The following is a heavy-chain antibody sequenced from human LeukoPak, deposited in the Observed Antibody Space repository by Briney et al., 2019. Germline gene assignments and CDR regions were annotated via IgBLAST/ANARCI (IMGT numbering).Heavy chain of an antibody. CDR1: GGSISSGGYS. CDR2: IYHSGST. CDR3: ARDGAEYCSGGSCYSVRYYGMDV. D-gene: IGHD2-15*01. V-gene: IGHV4-30-2*01. Sequence: PSETLSLTCAVSGGSISSGGYSWSWIRQPPGKGLEWIGYIYHSGSTNYNPSLKSRVTISVDKSKNQFSLKLSSVTAADTAVYYCARDGAEYCSGGSCYSVRYYGMDVWGQGTTVTVSS. J-gene: IGHJ6*02.